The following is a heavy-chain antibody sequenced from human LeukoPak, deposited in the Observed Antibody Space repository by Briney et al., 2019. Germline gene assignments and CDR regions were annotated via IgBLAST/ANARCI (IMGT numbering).Heavy chain of an antibody. J-gene: IGHJ6*03. V-gene: IGHV4-59*01. Sequence: SETLSLTCTVSGGSINSYYWSWIRQPPGKGLEWIGYIYYSGSTNYNPSLKSRVTISVDTSKNQFSLRLSSVTAADTAVYYCARDRRRTMVRGVMYYYMDVWGKGTTVTISS. CDR2: IYYSGST. D-gene: IGHD3-10*01. CDR3: ARDRRRTMVRGVMYYYMDV. CDR1: GGSINSYY.